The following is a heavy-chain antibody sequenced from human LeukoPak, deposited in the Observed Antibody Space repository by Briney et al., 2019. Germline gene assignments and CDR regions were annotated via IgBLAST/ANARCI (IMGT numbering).Heavy chain of an antibody. Sequence: GGSLRLSCAASGFTVSSNYMSWVRQAPGKGLEWVSVIYSGGSTYYADSVKGRFTISRDNSKNTLYLQMNSLRAEDTAVYYCARASSSTSSWYGGKVFEYWGQGTRVTASS. CDR3: ARASSSTSSWYGGKVFEY. V-gene: IGHV3-53*01. J-gene: IGHJ4*02. D-gene: IGHD6-13*01. CDR2: IYSGGST. CDR1: GFTVSSNY.